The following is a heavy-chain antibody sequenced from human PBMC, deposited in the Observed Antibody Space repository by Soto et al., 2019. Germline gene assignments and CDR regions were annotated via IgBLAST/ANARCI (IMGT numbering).Heavy chain of an antibody. CDR2: ISYDGSTQ. V-gene: IGHV3-30*18. D-gene: IGHD5-12*01. J-gene: IGHJ6*02. CDR3: ANEGCAVYDYESYPSHVVDF. Sequence: QVQLVESGGGVVQPGRSLRLSCARSGFTFRYYGMHWLRQAPGKGLAWVAYISYDGSTQNYADYVKGRFTISRDNSNSTLAWEVNSLRPEDTAGYVCANEGCAVYDYESYPSHVVDFWGQGTTLALS. CDR1: GFTFRYYG.